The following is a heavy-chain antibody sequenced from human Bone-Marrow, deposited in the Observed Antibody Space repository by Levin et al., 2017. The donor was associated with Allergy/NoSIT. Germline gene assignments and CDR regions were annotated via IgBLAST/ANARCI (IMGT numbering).Heavy chain of an antibody. CDR3: ARGLEYSGLP. Sequence: GESLKISCAASGFTFSSYEMNWVRQAPGKGLDWVSSITSSSSYIYYADSVKGRFTISRDNAKNSLYLQMNSLRVEDTAVYYCARGLEYSGLPWGQGTLVTVSS. V-gene: IGHV3-21*01. J-gene: IGHJ5*02. D-gene: IGHD5-12*01. CDR2: ITSSSSYI. CDR1: GFTFSSYE.